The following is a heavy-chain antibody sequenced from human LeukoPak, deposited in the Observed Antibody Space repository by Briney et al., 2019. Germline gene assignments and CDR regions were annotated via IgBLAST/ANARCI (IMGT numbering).Heavy chain of an antibody. D-gene: IGHD2-8*01. V-gene: IGHV3-48*01. Sequence: PGGSLRLSCAASGFTFSAYSMNWVSQAPGKGLEWVSFISSSSSTIYYADSVKGRFTISRDNAKNSLYLQMNSLRAEDTAVYYCASRYCTNGVCLFDYWGQGTLVTVSS. CDR2: ISSSSSTI. CDR3: ASRYCTNGVCLFDY. J-gene: IGHJ4*02. CDR1: GFTFSAYS.